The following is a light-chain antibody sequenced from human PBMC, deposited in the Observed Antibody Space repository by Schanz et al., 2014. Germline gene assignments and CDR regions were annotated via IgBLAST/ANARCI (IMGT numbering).Light chain of an antibody. V-gene: IGKV3-15*01. CDR2: GAS. Sequence: EIVMTQSPATLSVSPGERATLSCRASQSVSSYLAWYQQKPGQGPRLLIYGASTRATGIPARFSGSGSGTEFTLTISSLQSEDVAVYYCQQFYTTPVTFGQGTRLEIK. CDR3: QQFYTTPVT. J-gene: IGKJ5*01. CDR1: QSVSSY.